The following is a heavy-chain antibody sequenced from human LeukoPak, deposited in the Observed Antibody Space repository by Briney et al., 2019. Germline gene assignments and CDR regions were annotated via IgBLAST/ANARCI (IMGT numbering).Heavy chain of an antibody. J-gene: IGHJ4*02. V-gene: IGHV3-72*01. D-gene: IGHD3/OR15-3a*01. CDR3: VRHVDSPSFGH. CDR1: GFTFSDHY. Sequence: GGSLRLSCVVSGFTFSDHYMDGVRQAPGKGLEWVGRSRNRANSYTTKYAASAKGRLTISRDDSKSSLYLHLNSLKIEDTAVYYCVRHVDSPSFGHWGQGTLVTVSS. CDR2: SRNRANSYTT.